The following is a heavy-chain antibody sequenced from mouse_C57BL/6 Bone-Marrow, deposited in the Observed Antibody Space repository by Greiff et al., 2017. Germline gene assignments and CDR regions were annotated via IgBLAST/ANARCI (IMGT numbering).Heavy chain of an antibody. CDR2: IYPRDGST. CDR3: ARLEFDGSSGDWYFDV. V-gene: IGHV1-85*01. Sequence: VMLVESGPELVKPGASVKLSCKASGYTFTSYDINWVKQRPGQGLEWIGWIYPRDGSTKYNEKFKGKATLTVDTSSSTAYMELHSLTSEDSASYFCARLEFDGSSGDWYFDVWGTGTTVTVSS. D-gene: IGHD1-1*01. J-gene: IGHJ1*03. CDR1: GYTFTSYD.